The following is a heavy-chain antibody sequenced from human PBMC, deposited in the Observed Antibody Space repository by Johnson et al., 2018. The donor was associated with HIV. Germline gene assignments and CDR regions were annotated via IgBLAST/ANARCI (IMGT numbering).Heavy chain of an antibody. CDR1: GFTFSSYG. J-gene: IGHJ3*02. CDR3: ARYADKYLWLGESADAFDI. CDR2: INSDGSST. Sequence: VQLVESGGGVVQPGRSLRLSCAASGFTFSSYGMHWVRQASGKGLVWVPGINSDGSSTTYAGSGKGRFTISSDNANNTLYLQMNSLRAEDTALYDCARYADKYLWLGESADAFDIWGQGTMGTVSS. V-gene: IGHV3-74*02. D-gene: IGHD3-10*01.